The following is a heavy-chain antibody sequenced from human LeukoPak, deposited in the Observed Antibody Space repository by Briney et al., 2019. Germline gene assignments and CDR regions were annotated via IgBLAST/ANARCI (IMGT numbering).Heavy chain of an antibody. J-gene: IGHJ4*02. Sequence: GGSLRLSCAASGFTFSSYVMHWVRQAPGKGLEWVAFIRYDGSNKYYADSVKGRFTTSRDNSKNTLYLQMNSLRAEDTAVYYCAKTYYYDSSGGPGIDYWGQGTLVTVSS. CDR1: GFTFSSYV. CDR2: IRYDGSNK. V-gene: IGHV3-30*02. CDR3: AKTYYYDSSGGPGIDY. D-gene: IGHD3-22*01.